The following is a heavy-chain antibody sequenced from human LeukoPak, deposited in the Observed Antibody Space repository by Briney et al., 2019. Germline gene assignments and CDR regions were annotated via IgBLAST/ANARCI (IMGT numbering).Heavy chain of an antibody. V-gene: IGHV3-21*01. CDR2: ISSSSSYI. J-gene: IGHJ6*03. Sequence: PGGSLRLSCAASGFTFSSYSMNWVRQAPGKGVEWVSSISSSSSYIYYADSVKGRFTISRDNAKNSLYLQMNSLRAEDTAVYYCARVYDFWSGYWNYYYYYYMDVWGKGTTVTVSS. CDR3: ARVYDFWSGYWNYYYYYYMDV. D-gene: IGHD3-3*01. CDR1: GFTFSSYS.